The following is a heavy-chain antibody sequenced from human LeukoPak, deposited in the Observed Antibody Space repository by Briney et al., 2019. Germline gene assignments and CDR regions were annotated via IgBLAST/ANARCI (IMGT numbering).Heavy chain of an antibody. CDR3: AREYSSGYYYYYYYMDV. CDR2: IKQDGSEK. D-gene: IGHD3-22*01. CDR1: AFTFSSYW. Sequence: GGSLRLSCAASAFTFSSYWMSWVRQAPGKGLEWVANIKQDGSEKYYVDSVKGRFTISRDNAKNSLYLQMNSLRAEDTAVYYCAREYSSGYYYYYYYMDVWGKGTTVTVSS. J-gene: IGHJ6*03. V-gene: IGHV3-7*01.